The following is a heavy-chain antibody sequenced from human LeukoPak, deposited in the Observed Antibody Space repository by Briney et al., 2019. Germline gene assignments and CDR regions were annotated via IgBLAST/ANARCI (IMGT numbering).Heavy chain of an antibody. D-gene: IGHD1-26*01. V-gene: IGHV1-2*02. CDR2: INPNSGGT. CDR1: GYTFTGYY. Sequence: ASVKVSCTASGYTFTGYYMHWVRQPPGQGLGLMGWINPNSGGTNYAQKFQCRVTLTRDTSISTAYMELSSLRSDDTAVYYCARHMGGTGYFDYWGQGTLVTVSS. CDR3: ARHMGGTGYFDY. J-gene: IGHJ4*02.